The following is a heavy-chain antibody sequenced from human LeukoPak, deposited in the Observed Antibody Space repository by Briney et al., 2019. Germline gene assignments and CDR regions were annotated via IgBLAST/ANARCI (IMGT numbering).Heavy chain of an antibody. V-gene: IGHV1-2*02. Sequence: ASVKVSCKGSGYTFTDYYLHWVRQAPGQGLEWVGYINPRDGGTSSPPNFRGRVTMTTDASSSTVYMELSRLTSDDTAIYYCAREGNGLLSKDLDYWGQGTQVTVSS. J-gene: IGHJ4*02. D-gene: IGHD2-15*01. CDR2: INPRDGGT. CDR3: AREGNGLLSKDLDY. CDR1: GYTFTDYY.